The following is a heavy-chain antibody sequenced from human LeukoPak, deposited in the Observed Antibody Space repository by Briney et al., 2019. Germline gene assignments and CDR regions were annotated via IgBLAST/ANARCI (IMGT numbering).Heavy chain of an antibody. D-gene: IGHD3-22*01. V-gene: IGHV4-34*01. CDR2: INHSGST. CDR1: GGSFSGYY. CDR3: AKDLYYYDSSGYYTTDY. J-gene: IGHJ4*02. Sequence: PSETLSLTCAVYGGSFSGYYWSWIRQPPGKGLEWIGEINHSGSTNYNPSLKSRVTISVDTSKNQFSLKLSSVTAADTAVYYCAKDLYYYDSSGYYTTDYWGQGTLVTVSS.